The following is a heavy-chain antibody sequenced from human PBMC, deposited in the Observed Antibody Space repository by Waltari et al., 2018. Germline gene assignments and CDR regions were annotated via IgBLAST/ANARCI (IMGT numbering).Heavy chain of an antibody. J-gene: IGHJ4*02. CDR1: GGTFSSYT. D-gene: IGHD1-26*01. V-gene: IGHV1-69*02. CDR2: IIPILGIA. Sequence: QVQLVQSGAEVKKPGASVKVSCKASGGTFSSYTISWVRQAPGQGLEWMGRIIPILGIANYAQKFQGRVTITADKSTSTAYMELSSLRSEDTAVYYCASPSSASRVDYWGQGTLVTVSS. CDR3: ASPSSASRVDY.